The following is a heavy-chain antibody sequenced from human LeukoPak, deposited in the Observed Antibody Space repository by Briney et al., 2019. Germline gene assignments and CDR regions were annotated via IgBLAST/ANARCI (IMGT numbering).Heavy chain of an antibody. CDR2: ISSSGSTI. J-gene: IGHJ4*02. CDR3: ASSLVVTTFDY. Sequence: GGSLRLSCAASGFTFNNYIMNWVRQAPGKGLEWVSYISSSGSTIYYADSVKGRFTISRDNAKNSLYLQMNSLRAEDTAVYYCASSLVVTTFDYWGQGTLVTVSS. CDR1: GFTFNNYI. V-gene: IGHV3-48*04. D-gene: IGHD4/OR15-4a*01.